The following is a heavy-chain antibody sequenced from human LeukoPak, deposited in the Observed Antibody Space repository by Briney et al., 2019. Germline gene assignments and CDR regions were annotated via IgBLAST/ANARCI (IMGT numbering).Heavy chain of an antibody. Sequence: GGSLRLSCAASGFTSDDYAMHWVRQAPGKGLEWVSGISWNSGSIGYADSVKGRFTISRDNAKNSLYLQMNSLRAEDTALYYCAKVDAGAFDYWGQGTLVTVSS. V-gene: IGHV3-9*02. CDR2: ISWNSGSI. D-gene: IGHD1-26*01. CDR1: GFTSDDYA. CDR3: AKVDAGAFDY. J-gene: IGHJ4*02.